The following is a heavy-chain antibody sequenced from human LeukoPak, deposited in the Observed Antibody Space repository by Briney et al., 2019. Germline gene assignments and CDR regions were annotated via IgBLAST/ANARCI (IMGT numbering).Heavy chain of an antibody. D-gene: IGHD5-12*01. CDR2: INPNSGGT. J-gene: IGHJ4*02. CDR1: GYTFTGYY. Sequence: GASVKVSCKASGYTFTGYYMHWVRQAPGQGLEWMGWINPNSGGTNYAQKFQGRVTMTRDTSISTAYMELSRLRSHDTAVYYCATPERGYSGYDFGSWGQGTLVTVSS. V-gene: IGHV1-2*02. CDR3: ATPERGYSGYDFGS.